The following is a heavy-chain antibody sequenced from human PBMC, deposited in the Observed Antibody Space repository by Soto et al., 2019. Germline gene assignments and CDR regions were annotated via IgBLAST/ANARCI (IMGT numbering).Heavy chain of an antibody. J-gene: IGHJ6*02. CDR2: VYGDGGE. D-gene: IGHD2-21*01. Sequence: QITLKESGPTVVRPTQTVTLTCTFSGFSLNTNRVAVGWIRQPPGKALEWLALVYGDGGERYSPSLKSRLTITKDTSTNHVVLTMTNMDPVDTGTYFLVFRASSSMDVWGQGALVTVSS. V-gene: IGHV2-5*02. CDR3: VFRASSSMDV. CDR1: GFSLNTNRVA.